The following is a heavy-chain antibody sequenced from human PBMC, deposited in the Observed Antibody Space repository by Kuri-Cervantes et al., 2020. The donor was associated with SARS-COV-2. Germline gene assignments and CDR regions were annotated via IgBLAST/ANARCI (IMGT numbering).Heavy chain of an antibody. V-gene: IGHV3-74*01. CDR1: GFTFSSYW. CDR2: INSDGSST. D-gene: IGHD4-17*01. Sequence: GSLRVCCAACGFTFSSYWMHWVRQAPGKGLVWVSRINSDGSSTSYADSVKGRFTISRDNAKNTLYLQMNSLRAEDTAVYYCARDWDDYGDYGFDYWGQGTLVTVSS. J-gene: IGHJ4*02. CDR3: ARDWDDYGDYGFDY.